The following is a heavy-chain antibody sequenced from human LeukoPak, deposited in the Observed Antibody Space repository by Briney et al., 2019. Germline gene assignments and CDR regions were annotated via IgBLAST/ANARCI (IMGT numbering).Heavy chain of an antibody. J-gene: IGHJ6*02. D-gene: IGHD6-6*01. CDR1: GYTFTSYG. V-gene: IGHV1-18*01. CDR2: ISAYNGNT. Sequence: ASVKVSCKASGYTFTSYGISWVRQAPGQGLEWMGWISAYNGNTNYAHKLQGRVTMTTDTSTSTAYMELRSLRSDDTAVYYCARDIAAHYYYYGMDVWGQGTTVTVSS. CDR3: ARDIAAHYYYYGMDV.